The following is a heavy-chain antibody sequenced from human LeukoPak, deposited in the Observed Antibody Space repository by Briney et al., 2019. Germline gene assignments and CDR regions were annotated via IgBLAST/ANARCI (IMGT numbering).Heavy chain of an antibody. J-gene: IGHJ6*02. CDR2: IIPIFGIA. D-gene: IGHD4-11*01. V-gene: IGHV1-69*04. Sequence: GASVNVSCKASGGTFSSYAISWVRQAPGQGLEWMGRIIPIFGIANYAQKFQGRVTITADKSTSTAYMELSSLRSEDTAVYYCARDGAGGYSNYYYGMDVWGQGTTVTVSS. CDR3: ARDGAGGYSNYYYGMDV. CDR1: GGTFSSYA.